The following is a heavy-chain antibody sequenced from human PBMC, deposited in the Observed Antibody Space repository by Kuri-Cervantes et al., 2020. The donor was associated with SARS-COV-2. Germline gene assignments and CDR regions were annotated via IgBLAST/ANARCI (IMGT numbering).Heavy chain of an antibody. CDR3: ATARFQWELLPLSS. CDR1: GYTLTELS. CDR2: FDPEDGET. V-gene: IGHV1-24*01. Sequence: ASVKVSCKVSGYTLTELSMHWVRQAPGKGLEWMGGFDPEDGETNYAQKFQGRVTMTEDTSTDTAYMELSSLRSEDTAVYYCATARFQWELLPLSSWGQGTLVTVSS. D-gene: IGHD1-26*01. J-gene: IGHJ5*02.